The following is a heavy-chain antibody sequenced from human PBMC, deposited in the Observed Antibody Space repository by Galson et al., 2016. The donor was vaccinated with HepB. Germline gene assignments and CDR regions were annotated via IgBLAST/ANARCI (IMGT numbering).Heavy chain of an antibody. CDR3: SRGWLQGGMGV. CDR2: TYYTSKWYN. CDR1: GDSVSSNSAG. D-gene: IGHD5-24*01. J-gene: IGHJ6*02. Sequence: CAISGDSVSSNSAGWDWIRQSPSRGLEWLGRTYYTSKWYNDYALSVKGRITINPEPSKNQFSLQLNSVTPEDTAVYYCSRGWLQGGMGVWGQGSTVTASS. V-gene: IGHV6-1*01.